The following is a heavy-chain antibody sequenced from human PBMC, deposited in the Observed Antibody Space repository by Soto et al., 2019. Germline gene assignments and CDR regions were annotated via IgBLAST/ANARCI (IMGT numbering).Heavy chain of an antibody. Sequence: GESLKISCKGSGYSFTSYLIGWVRQMPGKGLEWMGIIYPGDSDTRYSPSFQGQVTISADKSISTAYLQWSSLKASDTAMYYCARQYDYGDDFYYYYGMDVWGQRTTVTVSS. CDR3: ARQYDYGDDFYYYYGMDV. CDR2: IYPGDSDT. D-gene: IGHD4-17*01. V-gene: IGHV5-51*01. J-gene: IGHJ6*02. CDR1: GYSFTSYL.